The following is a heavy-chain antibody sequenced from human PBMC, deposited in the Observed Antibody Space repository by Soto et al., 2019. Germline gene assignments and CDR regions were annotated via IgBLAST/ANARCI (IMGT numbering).Heavy chain of an antibody. D-gene: IGHD2-15*01. CDR2: IYYSGST. CDR3: ARHPLGVVAATRFDY. J-gene: IGHJ4*02. CDR1: GGSISSYY. Sequence: SETLSLTCTVSGGSISSYYWSWIRQPPGKGLEWIGYIYYSGSTNYNPSLKSRVTISVDTSKNQFSLKLSSVTAADTAVYYCARHPLGVVAATRFDYWGQGTLVTVSS. V-gene: IGHV4-59*08.